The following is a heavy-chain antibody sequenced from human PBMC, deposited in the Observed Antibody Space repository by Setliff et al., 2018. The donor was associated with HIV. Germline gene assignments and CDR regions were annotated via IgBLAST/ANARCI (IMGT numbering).Heavy chain of an antibody. D-gene: IGHD6-19*01. CDR2: IDNGSPTM. CDR3: ARGGSGWYELDF. V-gene: IGHV3-48*04. J-gene: IGHJ6*02. Sequence: GGSLRLSCAASGFTFSDFNMHWVRQTPGKGLEWLSHIDNGSPTMYYADSVKGRFTISRDNAKNSLYLQMNSLRAEDTAVYFGARGGSGWYELDFWGQGTTVTVSS. CDR1: GFTFSDFN.